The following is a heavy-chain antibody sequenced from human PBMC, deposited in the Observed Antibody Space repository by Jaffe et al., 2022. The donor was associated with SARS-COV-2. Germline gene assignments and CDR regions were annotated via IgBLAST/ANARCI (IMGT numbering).Heavy chain of an antibody. J-gene: IGHJ6*03. D-gene: IGHD4-17*01. Sequence: QVQLQESGPGLVKPSETLSLTCTVSGYSISSGYYWGWIRQPPGKGLEWIGSIYHSGSTYYNPSLKSRVTISVDTSKNQFSLKLSSVTAADTAVYYCARDTPGDYVYYYYYYMDVWGKGTTVTVSS. V-gene: IGHV4-38-2*02. CDR1: GYSISSGYY. CDR3: ARDTPGDYVYYYYYYMDV. CDR2: IYHSGST.